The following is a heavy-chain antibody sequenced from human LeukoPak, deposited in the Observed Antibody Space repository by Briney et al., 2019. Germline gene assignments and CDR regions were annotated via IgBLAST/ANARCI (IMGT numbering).Heavy chain of an antibody. D-gene: IGHD5-18*01. V-gene: IGHV3-15*01. CDR2: IKSKTDGGTT. CDR3: TTSVEGSYGYYYYYYGMDV. CDR1: GFTFSNAW. Sequence: PGGSLRLSCAASGFTFSNAWMSWVRQAPGKGLEWVGRIKSKTDGGTTDYAAPVKGRLTISRDDSKNTLYLQMNSLKTEDTAVYYCTTSVEGSYGYYYYYYGMDVWGKGTTVTVSS. J-gene: IGHJ6*04.